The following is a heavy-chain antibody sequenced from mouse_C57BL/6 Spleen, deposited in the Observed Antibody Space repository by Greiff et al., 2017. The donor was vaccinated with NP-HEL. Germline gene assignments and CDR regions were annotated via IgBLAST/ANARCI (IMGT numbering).Heavy chain of an antibody. Sequence: VQLKESGPELVKPGASVKMSCKASGYTFTDYNMHWVKQSHGKSLEWIGYINPNNGGTSYNQKFKGKATLTVNKSSSTAYMELRSLTSEDSAVYYCARSGLRRGDYFDYWGQGTTLTVSS. V-gene: IGHV1-22*01. CDR1: GYTFTDYN. D-gene: IGHD2-2*01. CDR3: ARSGLRRGDYFDY. CDR2: INPNNGGT. J-gene: IGHJ2*01.